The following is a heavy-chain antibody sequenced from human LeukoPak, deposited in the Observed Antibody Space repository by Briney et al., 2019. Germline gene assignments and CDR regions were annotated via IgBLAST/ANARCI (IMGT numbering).Heavy chain of an antibody. V-gene: IGHV3-9*01. CDR1: GFTFDDYA. D-gene: IGHD1-26*01. J-gene: IGHJ4*02. Sequence: GRSLRLSCAASGFTFDDYAMHWVRQAPGKGPEWVSGISWNSGSIGYADSVKGRFTISRDNAKNSLYLQMNSLRAEDTALYYCAKDNSGSYILDYWGQGTLVTVSS. CDR3: AKDNSGSYILDY. CDR2: ISWNSGSI.